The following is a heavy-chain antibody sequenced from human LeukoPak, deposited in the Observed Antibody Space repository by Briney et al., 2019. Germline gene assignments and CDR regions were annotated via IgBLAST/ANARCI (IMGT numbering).Heavy chain of an antibody. CDR2: INPNSGGT. V-gene: IGHV1-2*02. D-gene: IGHD2-15*01. CDR3: ARRYCSGGSCPGRGMDV. CDR1: GYTFTGYY. J-gene: IGHJ6*02. Sequence: GASVKVSCKASGYTFTGYYMHWVRQAPGQGLEWMGWINPNSGGTNYAQKFQGRVTMTRDTSISTAYMELSRLRSDDTAVYYCARRYCSGGSCPGRGMDVWGQGTTVTVSS.